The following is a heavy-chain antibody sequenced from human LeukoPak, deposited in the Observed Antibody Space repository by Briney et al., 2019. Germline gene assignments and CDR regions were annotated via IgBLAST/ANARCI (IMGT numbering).Heavy chain of an antibody. D-gene: IGHD6-13*01. CDR3: ARSPSSYSSSWYQYFQH. Sequence: GASVKVSCKASGYTFTNYGISWVRQAPGQRLEWMGWISAYNGHTSYAHKVQDRVTMTTDTSTSTAYMELRSLRSDDTAVYYCARSPSSYSSSWYQYFQHWGQGTLVTVSS. J-gene: IGHJ1*01. CDR1: GYTFTNYG. V-gene: IGHV1-18*01. CDR2: ISAYNGHT.